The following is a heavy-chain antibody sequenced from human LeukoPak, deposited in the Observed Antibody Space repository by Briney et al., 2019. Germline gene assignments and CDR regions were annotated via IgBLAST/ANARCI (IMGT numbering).Heavy chain of an antibody. D-gene: IGHD2-2*02. CDR3: ARRGRYCSSTSCYKDYYYYYMDV. J-gene: IGHJ6*03. CDR2: ISSSGSTI. Sequence: GGSLRLSCAASGFTFSDYCMSWIRQAPGKGLESVSYISSSGSTIYYADSVKGRFTISRDNAKNSLYLQMNSLRAEDTAVYYCARRGRYCSSTSCYKDYYYYYMDVWGKGTTVTVSS. V-gene: IGHV3-11*04. CDR1: GFTFSDYC.